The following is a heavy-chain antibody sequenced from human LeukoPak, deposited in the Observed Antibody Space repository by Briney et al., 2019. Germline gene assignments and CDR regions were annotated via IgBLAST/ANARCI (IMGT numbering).Heavy chain of an antibody. CDR3: ARETRGYSYGNFDY. V-gene: IGHV3-21*01. D-gene: IGHD5-18*01. Sequence: NPGGSLRLSCAASGFTFSSYSMNWVRQAPGKGLEWVSSISSSSSYIYYADSVKGRFTIPRDNAKNSLYLQMNSLRAEDTAVYYCARETRGYSYGNFDYWGQGTLVTVSS. J-gene: IGHJ4*02. CDR2: ISSSSSYI. CDR1: GFTFSSYS.